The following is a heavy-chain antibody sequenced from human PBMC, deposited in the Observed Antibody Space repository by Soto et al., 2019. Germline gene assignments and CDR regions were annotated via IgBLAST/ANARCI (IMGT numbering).Heavy chain of an antibody. CDR3: AKSGSGPSGHRFDP. CDR2: ISGSSGST. CDR1: GFTFRGYA. J-gene: IGHJ5*02. Sequence: GGSLRPSCAASGFTFRGYAMSRVRQAPGKGLEWVSAISGSSGSTYYADSVKGRFTISRDNSKNTLYLQMNSLRAEDTAVYYCAKSGSGPSGHRFDPWGQGTLLTVSS. D-gene: IGHD1-1*01. V-gene: IGHV3-23*01.